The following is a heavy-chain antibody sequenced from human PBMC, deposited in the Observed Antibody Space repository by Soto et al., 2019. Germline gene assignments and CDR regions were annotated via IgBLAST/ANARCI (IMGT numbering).Heavy chain of an antibody. Sequence: EVPLLESGGGLVQPGGSLRLSCAASGFTFSSYAMTWVRQAPGKGLEWVSGISDGGGSTNSADSVKGRFTISRDNSKDMVYLQMNSLRAEDTAVYYCARHRSGSYAFDIWGQGTMVTVSS. V-gene: IGHV3-23*01. D-gene: IGHD3-22*01. CDR2: ISDGGGST. CDR1: GFTFSSYA. CDR3: ARHRSGSYAFDI. J-gene: IGHJ3*02.